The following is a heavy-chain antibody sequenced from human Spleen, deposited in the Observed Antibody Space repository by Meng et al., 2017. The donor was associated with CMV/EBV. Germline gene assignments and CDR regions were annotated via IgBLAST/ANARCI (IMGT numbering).Heavy chain of an antibody. CDR2: INPNSGGT. D-gene: IGHD6-19*01. CDR3: AREEGRIAVAGTEIDY. CDR1: GYTFTGYY. Sequence: ASVKVSCKASGYTFTGYYMHWVRQAPGQGLEWMGWINPNSGGTNYAQKFQGRVTMTTDTSTSTAYMELRSLRSDDTAVYYCAREEGRIAVAGTEIDYWGQGTLVTVSS. J-gene: IGHJ4*02. V-gene: IGHV1-2*02.